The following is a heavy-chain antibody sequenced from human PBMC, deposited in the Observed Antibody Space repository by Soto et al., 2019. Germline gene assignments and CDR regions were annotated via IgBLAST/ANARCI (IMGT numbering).Heavy chain of an antibody. J-gene: IGHJ4*02. Sequence: PSETLSLTCTVSGVSISSSHYFWGWIRQPPGKGLEWIGSIHHSGSTYYNPSLKSRVTISVDTSKNQFSLKLSSVTAADTAVYYCARCISSGWPNFDYWGQGTLVTVSS. CDR3: ARCISSGWPNFDY. D-gene: IGHD6-19*01. CDR2: IHHSGST. V-gene: IGHV4-39*07. CDR1: GVSISSSHYF.